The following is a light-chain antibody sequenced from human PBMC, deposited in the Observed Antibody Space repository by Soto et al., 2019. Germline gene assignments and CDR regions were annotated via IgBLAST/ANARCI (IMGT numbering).Light chain of an antibody. V-gene: IGLV2-14*03. CDR2: DVN. J-gene: IGLJ1*01. Sequence: QSVLTQPASVSGAPGHSITFSCTGTSSDVGSYDYVSWHQQHPGKAPKLIIYDVNNRPSGVPSRFSGSKSGNTASLTISGLPTEDDADYYCCAYSTSGTHVFGTGTKVTVL. CDR3: CAYSTSGTHV. CDR1: SSDVGSYDY.